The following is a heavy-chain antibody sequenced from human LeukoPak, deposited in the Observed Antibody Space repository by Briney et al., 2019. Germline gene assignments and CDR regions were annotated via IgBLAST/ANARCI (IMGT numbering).Heavy chain of an antibody. CDR1: SGSISSHY. CDR2: IHTSGSI. V-gene: IGHV4-4*07. D-gene: IGHD6-13*01. J-gene: IGHJ4*02. Sequence: SETLSLTCTVSSGSISSHYWSWIRQPAGKGLEWIGRIHTSGSINYNPSLKSRVTMSVDTSKDQFSLKLSSVTAADTAVYYCAGYSSSWYFDYWGQGTLVTVSS. CDR3: AGYSSSWYFDY.